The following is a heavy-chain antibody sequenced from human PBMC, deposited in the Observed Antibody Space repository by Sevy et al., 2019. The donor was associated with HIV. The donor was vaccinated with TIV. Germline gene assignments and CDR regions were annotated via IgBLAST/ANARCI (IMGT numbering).Heavy chain of an antibody. Sequence: GGSLRLSCAASGFTFSSYGMHWVRQAPGNGLEWVAVISYDGSNKYCADSVKGRFTISRDNSKNTLYLQMNSLRAEDTAVYYCAKGPHRSTSNPGDYYYYYGMDVWGQGTAVTVSS. J-gene: IGHJ6*02. D-gene: IGHD2-2*01. CDR1: GFTFSSYG. V-gene: IGHV3-30*18. CDR3: AKGPHRSTSNPGDYYYYYGMDV. CDR2: ISYDGSNK.